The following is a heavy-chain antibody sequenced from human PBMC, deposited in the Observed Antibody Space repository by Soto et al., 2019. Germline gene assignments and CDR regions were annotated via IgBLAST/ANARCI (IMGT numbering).Heavy chain of an antibody. CDR2: VYYNGNT. Sequence: PSETLSLTCTVSGGSISGSSYYWGWIRQPPGKGLEWIGSVYYNGNTYYDPSLKSRVTISVDTSRNQFSLKLSSVTAADTAVYYCARECTVATIGGGMDVWGQGTTVTSP. CDR3: ARECTVATIGGGMDV. V-gene: IGHV4-39*02. D-gene: IGHD5-12*01. J-gene: IGHJ6*02. CDR1: GGSISGSSYY.